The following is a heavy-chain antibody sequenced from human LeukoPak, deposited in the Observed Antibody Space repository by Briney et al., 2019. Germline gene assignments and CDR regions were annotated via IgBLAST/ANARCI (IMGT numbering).Heavy chain of an antibody. CDR2: MNPNSGNT. D-gene: IGHD6-19*01. Sequence: ASVKASCKASGYTFTSYDINWVRQATGQGLEWMGWMNPNSGNTGYAQKFQGRVTMTRNTSISTAYMELSSLRSEDTAVYYCARVRKKQWLVPEGFDYWGQGTLVTVSS. V-gene: IGHV1-8*01. J-gene: IGHJ4*02. CDR3: ARVRKKQWLVPEGFDY. CDR1: GYTFTSYD.